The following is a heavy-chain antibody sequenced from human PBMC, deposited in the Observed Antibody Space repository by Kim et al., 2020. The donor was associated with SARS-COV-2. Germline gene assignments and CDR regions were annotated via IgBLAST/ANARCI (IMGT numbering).Heavy chain of an antibody. CDR1: GFSFGDYW. CDR3: ARDVGDAYKGPFDL. D-gene: IGHD3-10*01. Sequence: GGSLRLSCVASGFSFGDYWMIWIRQAPGKGLEWVANMKEDGSERYFVESVKGRFTISRDNAKNSVYLQLNSLRVEDTGLYYCARDVGDAYKGPFDLWGQGTLVTVSS. J-gene: IGHJ4*02. CDR2: MKEDGSER. V-gene: IGHV3-7*01.